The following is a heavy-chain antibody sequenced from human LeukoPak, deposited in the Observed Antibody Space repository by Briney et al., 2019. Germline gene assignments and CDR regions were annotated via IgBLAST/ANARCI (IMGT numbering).Heavy chain of an antibody. V-gene: IGHV3-33*08. D-gene: IGHD2-21*01. J-gene: IGHJ4*02. CDR1: GFTFSSYA. CDR3: AREHSGFDY. Sequence: GGSLRLSCAASGFTFSSYAMSWVRQAPGKGLEWVAVIWYDGSNKYYADSVKGRFTISRDNSKNTLYLQMNSLRAEDTAVYYCAREHSGFDYWGQGTLVTVSS. CDR2: IWYDGSNK.